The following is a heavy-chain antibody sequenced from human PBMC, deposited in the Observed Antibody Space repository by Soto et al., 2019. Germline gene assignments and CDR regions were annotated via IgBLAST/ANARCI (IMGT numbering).Heavy chain of an antibody. CDR2: ISYDGSNK. D-gene: IGHD2-2*01. V-gene: IGHV3-30-3*01. CDR1: GFTFSSYA. CDR3: ARDRVVVVPAATSNYYYYYGMDV. Sequence: QVQLVESGGGVVQPGRSLRLSCAASGFTFSSYAMHWVRQAPGKGLEWVTVISYDGSNKYYADSVKGRFTISRDNSKNTLYLQMNSLRAEDTAVYYCARDRVVVVPAATSNYYYYYGMDVWGQGTTVTVSS. J-gene: IGHJ6*02.